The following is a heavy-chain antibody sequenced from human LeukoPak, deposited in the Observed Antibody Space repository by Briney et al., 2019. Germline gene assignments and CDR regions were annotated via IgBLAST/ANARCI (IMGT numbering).Heavy chain of an antibody. D-gene: IGHD3-22*01. V-gene: IGHV4-59*01. CDR3: ARTYYYDSSGYPYFDY. CDR2: IYYSGST. Sequence: PSETLSLTCTVSGGSISSYYWSWIRQPPGKGLEWIGYIYYSGSTNYNPSLKSRVTISVDTSKNQLSLKLSSVTAADTAVYYCARTYYYDSSGYPYFDYWGQGTLVTVSS. J-gene: IGHJ4*02. CDR1: GGSISSYY.